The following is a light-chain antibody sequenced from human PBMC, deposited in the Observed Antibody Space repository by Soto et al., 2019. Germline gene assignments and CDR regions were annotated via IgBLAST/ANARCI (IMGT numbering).Light chain of an antibody. J-gene: IGKJ2*01. CDR2: WAS. V-gene: IGKV4-1*01. CDR1: QSILLSSNNENS. CDR3: QQFHSTPYT. Sequence: DIVMTQSPDSLAVSLGETATINCKSSQSILLSSNNENSLAWYRQKPGQPPMLLVYWASIRESGVPDRFSGSGSETDFSLSISSLQAEDVAVYYCQQFHSTPYTFGQVTKLEIK.